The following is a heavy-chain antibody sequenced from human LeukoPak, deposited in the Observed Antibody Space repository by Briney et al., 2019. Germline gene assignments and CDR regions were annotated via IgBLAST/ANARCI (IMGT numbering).Heavy chain of an antibody. CDR1: GFTFSNYA. J-gene: IGHJ6*02. Sequence: GGSLRLSCAASGFTFSNYAMHWVRQAPGKGLEWVAVISYDGSDKYYADSVKGRFTISRDNSKNTLYLQMNSLRAEDTAVYYCAKDLIAYYALLPYYYGMDVWGQGTTVTVSS. V-gene: IGHV3-30*18. D-gene: IGHD2/OR15-2a*01. CDR2: ISYDGSDK. CDR3: AKDLIAYYALLPYYYGMDV.